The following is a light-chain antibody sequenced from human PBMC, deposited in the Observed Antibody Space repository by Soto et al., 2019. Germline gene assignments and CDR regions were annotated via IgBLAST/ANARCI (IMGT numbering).Light chain of an antibody. J-gene: IGKJ2*01. CDR1: QSVSSY. CDR2: DAS. Sequence: IVLMQSPGTLSLSPGERATLSCRASQSVSSYLAWYQQKPGQAPRLLIYDASNRATGIPARFSGSGSGTDFTLIISSLEPEDFAVYYCQQRSNWPRTFGQGTKVDIK. V-gene: IGKV3-11*01. CDR3: QQRSNWPRT.